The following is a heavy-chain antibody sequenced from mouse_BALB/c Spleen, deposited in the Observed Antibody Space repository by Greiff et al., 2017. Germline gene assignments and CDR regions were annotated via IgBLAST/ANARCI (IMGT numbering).Heavy chain of an antibody. Sequence: QVQLKQSAAELARPGASVKMSCKASGYTFTSYTMHWVKQRPGQGLEWIGYINPSSGYTEYNQKFKDKTTLTADKSSSTAYMQLSSLTSEDSAVYYGARRDYYGSRYFDVWGAGTTVTVSS. V-gene: IGHV1-4*02. CDR1: GYTFTSYT. J-gene: IGHJ1*01. D-gene: IGHD1-1*01. CDR3: ARRDYYGSRYFDV. CDR2: INPSSGYT.